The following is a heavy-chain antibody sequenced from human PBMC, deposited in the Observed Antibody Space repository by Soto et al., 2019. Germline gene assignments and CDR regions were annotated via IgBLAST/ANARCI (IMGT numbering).Heavy chain of an antibody. V-gene: IGHV3-23*01. J-gene: IGHJ4*02. D-gene: IGHD3-16*01. CDR2: ISNSGGST. CDR3: ARSLSWGTFDH. CDR1: GFTFSYNA. Sequence: EVQLLESGGGLVQPGGSLRLSCAVSGFTFSYNAMVWVRQAPGKGLEWVSTISNSGGSTYYTDSVKGRFTISRDNSKNTLYLQVTSLRAEDTAVYYCARSLSWGTFDHWGQGTLVTVSS.